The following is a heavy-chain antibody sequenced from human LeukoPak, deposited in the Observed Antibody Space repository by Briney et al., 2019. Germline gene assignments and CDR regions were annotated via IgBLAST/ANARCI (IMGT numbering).Heavy chain of an antibody. CDR3: ARKYSSSPFDY. Sequence: PGGSLRLSCAASGFTVSSNYMSWVRQAPGKGLEGVSVIYSGGSTYYADSVKGRFTISRDNSKNTLYLQMNSLRAEDTAVYYCARKYSSSPFDYWGQGTLVTVSS. J-gene: IGHJ4*02. CDR2: IYSGGST. V-gene: IGHV3-53*01. CDR1: GFTVSSNY. D-gene: IGHD6-6*01.